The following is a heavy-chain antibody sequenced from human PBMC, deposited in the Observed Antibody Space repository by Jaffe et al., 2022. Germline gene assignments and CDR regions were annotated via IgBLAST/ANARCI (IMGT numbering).Heavy chain of an antibody. J-gene: IGHJ6*03. CDR2: INPSGGST. CDR3: ARDSGGRQLENYYYYMDV. V-gene: IGHV1-46*01. CDR1: GYTFTSYY. Sequence: QVQLVQSGAEVKKPGASVKVSCKASGYTFTSYYMHWVRQAPGQGLEWMGIINPSGGSTSYAQKFQGRVTMTRDTSTSTVYMELSSLRSEDTAVYYCARDSGGRQLENYYYYMDVWGKGTTVTVSS. D-gene: IGHD6-13*01.